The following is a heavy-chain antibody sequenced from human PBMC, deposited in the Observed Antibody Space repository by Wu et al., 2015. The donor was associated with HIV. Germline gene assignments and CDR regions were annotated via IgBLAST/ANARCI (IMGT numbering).Heavy chain of an antibody. Sequence: QVQLVQSGAEVKKPGSSVKVSCKASGGTFSSYAISWVRQAPGQGLEWMGGIIPIFGTANYAQKFQGRVTITTDESTSTAYMELSSLRSEDTAVYYCARDHVDTAMALGAFDIWGQGQWSPSLQ. J-gene: IGHJ3*02. CDR3: ARDHVDTAMALGAFDI. V-gene: IGHV1-69*05. CDR1: GGTFSSYA. CDR2: IIPIFGTA. D-gene: IGHD5-18*01.